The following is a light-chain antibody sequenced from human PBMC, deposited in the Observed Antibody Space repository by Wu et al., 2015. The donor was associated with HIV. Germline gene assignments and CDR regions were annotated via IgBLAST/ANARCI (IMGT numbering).Light chain of an antibody. CDR3: QQYGSSPIT. CDR2: EAY. V-gene: IGKV3-20*01. J-gene: IGKJ5*01. Sequence: ENVLMQSPGTLSVSPGERVTLFCNATQSVGSLGSSWLAWYQHKPGQSPRLLIYEAYKKAAGVSDRFSGAGSGTDFSLTITRLQTDDFAFYFCQQYGSSPITFGPGTRL. CDR1: QSVGSLGSSW.